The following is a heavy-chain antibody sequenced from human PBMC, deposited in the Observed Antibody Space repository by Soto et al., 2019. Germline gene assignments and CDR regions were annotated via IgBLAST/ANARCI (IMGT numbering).Heavy chain of an antibody. CDR3: ARDEGASNWFDP. Sequence: GGSLRLSCAASGFTFSSIWMNWVRQAPGKGLEWVSSISSSSSYIYYADSVKGRFTISRDNAKNSLYLQMNSLRAEDTAVYYSARDEGASNWFDPWGQGTLVTVSS. V-gene: IGHV3-21*01. CDR2: ISSSSSYI. CDR1: GFTFSSIW. J-gene: IGHJ5*02. D-gene: IGHD1-26*01.